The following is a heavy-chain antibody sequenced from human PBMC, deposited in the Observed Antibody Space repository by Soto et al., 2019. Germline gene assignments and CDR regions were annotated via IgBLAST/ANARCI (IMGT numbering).Heavy chain of an antibody. D-gene: IGHD1-26*01. CDR3: ARFTGSNSAGTLDY. J-gene: IGHJ4*02. V-gene: IGHV3-33*01. CDR2: IWYDGSRE. CDR1: GFTFSGHG. Sequence: QVQLAESGGGVVQPGRSLRLSCAESGFTFSGHGMHWVRQAPGKGLEWVALIWYDGSRENYIDSVKGRFTISRDNSKTTMYLQMNSLRAEDTAVYYCARFTGSNSAGTLDYWGQGTLVTVSS.